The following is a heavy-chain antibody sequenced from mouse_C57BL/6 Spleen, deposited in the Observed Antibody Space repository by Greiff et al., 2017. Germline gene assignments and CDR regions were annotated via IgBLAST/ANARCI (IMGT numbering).Heavy chain of an antibody. CDR2: IDPETGGT. V-gene: IGHV1-15*01. Sequence: VKLQESGAELVRPGASVTLSCKASGYTFTDYEMHWVKQTPVHGLEWIGAIDPETGGTAYNQKFKGKAILTADKSSSTAYMELRSLTSEDSAVYYCTRGYDYDYWGQGTTLTVSS. J-gene: IGHJ2*01. D-gene: IGHD2-4*01. CDR1: GYTFTDYE. CDR3: TRGYDYDY.